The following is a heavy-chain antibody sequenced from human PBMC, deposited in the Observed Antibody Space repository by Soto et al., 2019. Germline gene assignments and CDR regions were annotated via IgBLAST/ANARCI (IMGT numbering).Heavy chain of an antibody. Sequence: QVQLVQSGAEVKKPGSSVKVSCKASGGTFNNYGMGWVRQAPGQGLEWMGGIIPMIPSTNYAQKFQGRVTLTADASRSTAYMELRSLRSDDTVVYYCASWDYAVLTGYSYDDCGQGTLVTVS. CDR2: IIPMIPST. V-gene: IGHV1-69*01. D-gene: IGHD3-9*01. CDR3: ASWDYAVLTGYSYDD. J-gene: IGHJ4*02. CDR1: GGTFNNYG.